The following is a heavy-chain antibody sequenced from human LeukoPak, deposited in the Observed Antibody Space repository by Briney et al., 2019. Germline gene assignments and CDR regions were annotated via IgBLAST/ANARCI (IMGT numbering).Heavy chain of an antibody. CDR1: GYTFTGYY. CDR2: INPNSGGT. CDR3: ASEDCSGGSCYSWIN. J-gene: IGHJ4*02. D-gene: IGHD2-15*01. Sequence: ASVKVSCKASGYTFTGYYMHWVRQAPGQGLEWMGWINPNSGGTNYAQKFQGRVTMTRDTSISTAYMELSRLRSDDTAVYYCASEDCSGGSCYSWINWGQGTLVTVSS. V-gene: IGHV1-2*02.